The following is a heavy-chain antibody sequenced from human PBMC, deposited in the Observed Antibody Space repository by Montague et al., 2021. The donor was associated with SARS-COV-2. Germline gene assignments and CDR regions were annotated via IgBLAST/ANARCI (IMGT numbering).Heavy chain of an antibody. D-gene: IGHD2-2*02. CDR1: GGSFSRYY. V-gene: IGHV4-34*01. CDR2: ISQSGNT. J-gene: IGHJ6*03. Sequence: SETLSLTCAVYGGSFSRYYWSWIRQPPGKGLEWIGEISQSGNTKYNPSLQSRVSISLDTSRNQFSLKVRSVTAADTAIYYCARLGGGIVPSPILGLGPYYSFYYMDVWGKGTTVTVSS. CDR3: ARLGGGIVPSPILGLGPYYSFYYMDV.